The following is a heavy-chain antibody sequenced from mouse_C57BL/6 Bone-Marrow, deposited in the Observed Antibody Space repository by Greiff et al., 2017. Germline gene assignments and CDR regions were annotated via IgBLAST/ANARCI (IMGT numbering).Heavy chain of an antibody. CDR2: IDPETGGT. Sequence: VQLKESGAELVRPGASVTLSCKASGYTFTDYEMHWVKQTPVHGLEWIGAIDPETGGTAYNQKFKGKAILTADKSSSTAYMELRSLTSEDSAVYYCTGDGLDYWGQGTTLTVSS. CDR3: TGDGLDY. CDR1: GYTFTDYE. V-gene: IGHV1-15*01. J-gene: IGHJ2*01. D-gene: IGHD1-1*01.